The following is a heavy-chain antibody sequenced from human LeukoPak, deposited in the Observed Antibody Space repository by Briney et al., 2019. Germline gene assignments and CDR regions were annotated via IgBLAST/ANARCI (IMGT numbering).Heavy chain of an antibody. CDR2: ISSSSSTI. CDR3: AKDDAWLRFGE. J-gene: IGHJ4*02. CDR1: GFTFSSYS. Sequence: GGSLRLSCAASGFTFSSYSMNWVRQAPGKGLEWVSYISSSSSTIYYADSVKGRFTISRDNAKNTLYLEVISLTAEDTAVYYCAKDDAWLRFGEWSQGTLVTVSS. D-gene: IGHD3-10*01. V-gene: IGHV3-48*01.